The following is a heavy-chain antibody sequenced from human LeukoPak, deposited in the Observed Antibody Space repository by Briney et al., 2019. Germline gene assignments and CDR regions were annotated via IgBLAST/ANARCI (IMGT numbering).Heavy chain of an antibody. CDR2: IYSGGNT. CDR3: ATEGSFDY. Sequence: QTGGSLRLSCAASGFTVSRNYMSWVRQAPGKGLECVSVIYSGGNTYYTDSVKGRFTISRDNSKNTLYLQMNSLRAEDAAVYYCATEGSFDYWGQGTLVTVSS. V-gene: IGHV3-66*01. CDR1: GFTVSRNY. J-gene: IGHJ4*02.